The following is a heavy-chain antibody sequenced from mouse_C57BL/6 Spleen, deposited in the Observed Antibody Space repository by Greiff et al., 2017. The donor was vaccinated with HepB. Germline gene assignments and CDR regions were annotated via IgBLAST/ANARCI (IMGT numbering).Heavy chain of an antibody. D-gene: IGHD2-4*01. CDR2: INPGSGGT. V-gene: IGHV1-54*01. CDR3: ARGVNYDYDGGFAY. J-gene: IGHJ3*01. Sequence: LVESGAELVRPGTSVKVSCKASGYAFTNYLIEWVKQRPGQGLEWIGVINPGSGGTNYNEKFKGKATLTADNSSSTAYMQLSSLTSEDSAVYFCARGVNYDYDGGFAYWGQGTLGTVSA. CDR1: GYAFTNYL.